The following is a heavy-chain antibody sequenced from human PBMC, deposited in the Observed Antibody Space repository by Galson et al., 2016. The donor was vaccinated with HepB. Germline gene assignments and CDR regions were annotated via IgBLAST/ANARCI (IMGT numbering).Heavy chain of an antibody. V-gene: IGHV4-59*01. D-gene: IGHD6-19*01. CDR1: GASISGYY. CDR2: IYYSGRT. CDR3: ARDDSGGWYGFHYGMDV. J-gene: IGHJ6*02. Sequence: ETLSLTCTVSGASISGYYLSWIRQPPGKGLEWIGYIYYSGRTNYNPSPKSRVTISVDTSKHQFSLKLSSVTAADTAVYYCARDDSGGWYGFHYGMDVWGQGTTVTVSS.